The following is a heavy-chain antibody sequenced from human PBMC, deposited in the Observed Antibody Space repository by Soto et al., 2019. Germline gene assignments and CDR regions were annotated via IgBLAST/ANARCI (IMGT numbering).Heavy chain of an antibody. CDR2: ISSSGSTK. V-gene: IGHV3-48*03. D-gene: IGHD5-12*01. CDR1: GFTFSSFE. J-gene: IGHJ6*02. Sequence: GGSLRLSCAASGFTFSSFEMNWVRQAPDKGLEWASYISSSGSTKYYADSAKGRFAISRDNAKNSLWLQMTSLRAEDTAVYYCARVRRGYSGYVHIDVWGQGTTVTVSS. CDR3: ARVRRGYSGYVHIDV.